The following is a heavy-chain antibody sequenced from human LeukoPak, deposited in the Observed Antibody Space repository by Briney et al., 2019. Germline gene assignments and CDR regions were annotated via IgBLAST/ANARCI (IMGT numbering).Heavy chain of an antibody. CDR1: GFTFSSYA. Sequence: PGGSLRLSCAASGFTFSSYAMSWVRQAPGKGLEWVSAISGSGGSTYYAGSVKGRFTISRDNSKNTLYLQMNSLRAEDTAVYYCASTYDYGEDYYYYGMDVWGQGTTVTVSS. CDR2: ISGSGGST. D-gene: IGHD4-17*01. V-gene: IGHV3-23*01. J-gene: IGHJ6*02. CDR3: ASTYDYGEDYYYYGMDV.